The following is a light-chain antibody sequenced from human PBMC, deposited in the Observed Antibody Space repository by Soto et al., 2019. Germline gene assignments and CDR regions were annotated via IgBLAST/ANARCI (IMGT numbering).Light chain of an antibody. J-gene: IGKJ1*01. CDR2: GTS. CDR3: QQYSYWPRT. CDR1: QSVSAN. Sequence: EILMTQSPATLPVSPGERATLSCRASQSVSANLAWYQHKPGQAPRLLIYGTSTRATGIPARFSGSGSGTHFILSISSLQSEDFAIYYCQQYSYWPRTFGQGTKVDIK. V-gene: IGKV3-15*01.